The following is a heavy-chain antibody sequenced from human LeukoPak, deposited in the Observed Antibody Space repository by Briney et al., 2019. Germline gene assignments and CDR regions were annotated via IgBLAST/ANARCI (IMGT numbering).Heavy chain of an antibody. J-gene: IGHJ4*02. V-gene: IGHV4-4*07. D-gene: IGHD3-10*01. CDR3: ARDPGSYLDY. Sequence: SETLSLTCSVSGGFISGNYWSWIRQPAGKGLEWIGRTYSSGSTDYNPSLKSRLTMSLDKSKNQFSLKLNSVTAADTAVYYCARDPGSYLDYRGQGTLVTVSS. CDR1: GGFISGNY. CDR2: TYSSGST.